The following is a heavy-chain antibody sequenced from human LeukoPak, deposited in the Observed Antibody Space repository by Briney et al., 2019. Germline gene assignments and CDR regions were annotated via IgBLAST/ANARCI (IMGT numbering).Heavy chain of an antibody. V-gene: IGHV4-61*09. CDR1: GGSISSGSYY. J-gene: IGHJ5*02. Sequence: SETLSLTCTVSGGSISSGSYYWSWIRPPAGKGLEWIGHIYTSGSTDYNPSLKSRVTISVDTSKNQFSLKLSSVTAADTAVYYCARVGRGDHTWGSYYYDPWGQGTLVTVSS. D-gene: IGHD3-16*01. CDR3: ARVGRGDHTWGSYYYDP. CDR2: IYTSGST.